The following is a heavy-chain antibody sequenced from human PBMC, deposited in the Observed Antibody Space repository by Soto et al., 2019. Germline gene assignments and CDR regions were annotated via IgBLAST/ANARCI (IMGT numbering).Heavy chain of an antibody. Sequence: PGGSLRLSCAASGFTFSSYEMYWVRQAPGKGLEWVSYISSSGSTIYYADSVKGRFTISRDNAKNSLYLQMNSLRAEDTAVYYCASQWEPLGYYGMDVWGQGTTVTVSS. J-gene: IGHJ6*02. D-gene: IGHD1-26*01. CDR3: ASQWEPLGYYGMDV. CDR1: GFTFSSYE. CDR2: ISSSGSTI. V-gene: IGHV3-48*03.